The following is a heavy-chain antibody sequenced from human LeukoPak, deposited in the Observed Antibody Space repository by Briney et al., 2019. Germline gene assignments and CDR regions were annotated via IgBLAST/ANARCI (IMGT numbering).Heavy chain of an antibody. D-gene: IGHD5-18*01. J-gene: IGHJ4*02. V-gene: IGHV4-59*01. CDR3: ARGRSGYSYVVDY. CDR2: IYYSGST. Sequence: SETLSLTCTVSGGPISSYYWSWIRQPPGKGLEWIGYIYYSGSTNYNPSLKSRVTISVDTSKNQFSLKLSSVTAADTAVYYCARGRSGYSYVVDYWGQGTLVTVSS. CDR1: GGPISSYY.